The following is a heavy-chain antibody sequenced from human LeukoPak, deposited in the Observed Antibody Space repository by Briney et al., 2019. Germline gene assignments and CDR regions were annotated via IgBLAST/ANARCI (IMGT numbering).Heavy chain of an antibody. Sequence: GRSLRLSCAAFGFTFSSYGMHWVRQAPGKGLEWVAVISYDGSNKYYADSVKGRFTISRDNSKNTLYLQMNSLRAEDTAVYYCAKGRIRGSSLNYWGQGTLVTVSS. CDR1: GFTFSSYG. CDR3: AKGRIRGSSLNY. J-gene: IGHJ4*02. V-gene: IGHV3-30*18. D-gene: IGHD6-13*01. CDR2: ISYDGSNK.